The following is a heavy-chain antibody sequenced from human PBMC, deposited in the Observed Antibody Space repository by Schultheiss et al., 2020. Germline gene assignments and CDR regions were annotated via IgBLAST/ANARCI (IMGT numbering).Heavy chain of an antibody. Sequence: GGSLRLSCAASGFTFSSYWMHWVRQAPGKGLEWVSAISGSGGSTYYADSVKGRFTISRDNSKNTLYLQLNNLRAEDTAVYYCAGDLSSPTEFWGQGTLVTVSS. V-gene: IGHV3-23*01. CDR2: ISGSGGST. D-gene: IGHD6-13*01. J-gene: IGHJ4*02. CDR1: GFTFSSYW. CDR3: AGDLSSPTEF.